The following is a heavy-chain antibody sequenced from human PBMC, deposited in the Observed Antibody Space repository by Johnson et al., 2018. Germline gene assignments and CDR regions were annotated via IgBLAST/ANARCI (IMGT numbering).Heavy chain of an antibody. V-gene: IGHV3-11*01. CDR3: AKDGDSNGFHLFQH. Sequence: QVQLVQSGGGLGKPGGSLRLSCAACGFTFSDYYMSWISQAPGKGLEWVSGIRWNSGTIGYADSVKGRFTISRDNAKNSLYLQMNSLRAEDTALYYCAKDGDSNGFHLFQHWGQGTLVTVSS. D-gene: IGHD3-22*01. J-gene: IGHJ1*01. CDR1: GFTFSDYY. CDR2: IRWNSGTI.